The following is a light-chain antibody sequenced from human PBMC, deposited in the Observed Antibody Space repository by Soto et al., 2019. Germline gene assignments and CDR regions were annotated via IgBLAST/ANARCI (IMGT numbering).Light chain of an antibody. V-gene: IGKV3-20*01. J-gene: IGKJ1*01. CDR1: ESVSSNY. CDR3: QQYGGSPRT. Sequence: EIVLTQSPGTLSLSPGERATLSCRASESVSSNYLAWYQQKPGQAPRLLIYGASTRATGVPDRISGSGSGKDFTLSISRLEPEDFAVYYCQQYGGSPRTFGQGTKVEIK. CDR2: GAS.